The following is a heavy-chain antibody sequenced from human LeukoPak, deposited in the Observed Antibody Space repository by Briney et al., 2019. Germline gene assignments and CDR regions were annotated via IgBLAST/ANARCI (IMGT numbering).Heavy chain of an antibody. CDR2: INNDGNST. D-gene: IGHD6-19*01. CDR1: GFTFSNYW. V-gene: IGHV3-74*01. Sequence: GGSLRLSCAASGFTFSNYWMHWVRQAPGKGLVWVSRINNDGNSTSHADSVKGRFTISRDNAKKTLYLQMSSLRAEDTAVFYCVRGYSSGYRLDYWGQGTLVTVTS. CDR3: VRGYSSGYRLDY. J-gene: IGHJ4*02.